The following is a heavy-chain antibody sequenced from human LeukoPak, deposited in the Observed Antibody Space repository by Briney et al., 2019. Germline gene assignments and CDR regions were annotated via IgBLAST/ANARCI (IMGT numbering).Heavy chain of an antibody. D-gene: IGHD2-2*01. CDR2: IYYSGST. J-gene: IGHJ6*02. Sequence: SSETLSLTCTVSGGSISSSSYYWGWIRQPPGKGLEWIGSIYYSGSTYYNPSLRSRVTISVDTSKNQFSLKLSSVTAADTAVYYCARTDIVVVPAARQNYYYYGMDVWGQGTTVTVSS. CDR1: GGSISSSSYY. CDR3: ARTDIVVVPAARQNYYYYGMDV. V-gene: IGHV4-39*07.